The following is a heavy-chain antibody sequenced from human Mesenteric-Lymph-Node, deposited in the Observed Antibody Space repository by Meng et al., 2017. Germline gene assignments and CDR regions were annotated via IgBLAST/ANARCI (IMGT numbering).Heavy chain of an antibody. V-gene: IGHV5-51*01. CDR3: ARPNEYHDAFDI. CDR2: IYPTDSRT. D-gene: IGHD2/OR15-2a*01. CDR1: GYSFSDYC. J-gene: IGHJ3*02. Sequence: GESLKISCKGSGYSFSDYCIGWVRQMPGKGLEWMGIIYPTDSRTKYSPSFQGQVTISADKSISTAYLQWSSLKASDTAMYYCARPNEYHDAFDIWGQGTMVTVSS.